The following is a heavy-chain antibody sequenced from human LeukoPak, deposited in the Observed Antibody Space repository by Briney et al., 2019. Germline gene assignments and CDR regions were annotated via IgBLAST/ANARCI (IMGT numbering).Heavy chain of an antibody. V-gene: IGHV1-2*02. Sequence: ASVQVSCKASGYTFTGYYMHWVRQAPGRGVEWVGWINPDSGGTKYAWKFQGRVTMTRDTSISTAYMELSRLRSADTAVYYRAIDKQLDWAPYDYYYMDVWGKGTTVTVSS. J-gene: IGHJ6*03. CDR2: INPDSGGT. D-gene: IGHD1-1*01. CDR3: AIDKQLDWAPYDYYYMDV. CDR1: GYTFTGYY.